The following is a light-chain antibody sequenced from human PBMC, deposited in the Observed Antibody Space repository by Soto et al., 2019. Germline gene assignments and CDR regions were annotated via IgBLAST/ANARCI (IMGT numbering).Light chain of an antibody. Sequence: QSPLTQPASVSGSPGHAITISCTGNSSDVVCYNYVSWYQQLPVKAPKLMIYDVTNRPSGVSDRFSGSKSGNTASLTISGLQAEDEADYYCSSYTSSSTPYVFGTGTKVTVL. V-gene: IGLV2-14*01. CDR3: SSYTSSSTPYV. CDR2: DVT. CDR1: SSDVVCYNY. J-gene: IGLJ1*01.